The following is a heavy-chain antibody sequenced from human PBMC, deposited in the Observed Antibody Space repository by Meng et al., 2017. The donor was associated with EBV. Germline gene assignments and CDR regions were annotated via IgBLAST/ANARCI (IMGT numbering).Heavy chain of an antibody. CDR1: GGTVRSDA. CDR3: ASESGRGFTPDY. Sequence: QVQLVQSGGGVKKPGSSVKVSCKTSGGTVRSDAVSWVRQAPGQGLEWMGGLIPMSDAPHYAQKFQGRVTMTADESTNTHYMDLSGLRFEDTAVYYCASESGRGFTPDYWGQGTLVTVSS. V-gene: IGHV1-69*01. J-gene: IGHJ4*02. D-gene: IGHD3-10*01. CDR2: LIPMSDAP.